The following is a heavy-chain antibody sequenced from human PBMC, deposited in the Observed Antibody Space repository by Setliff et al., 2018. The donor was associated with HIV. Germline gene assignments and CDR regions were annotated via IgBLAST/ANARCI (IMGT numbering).Heavy chain of an antibody. CDR2: VYYSGIT. CDR1: GGSIIDSRYF. Sequence: KTSETLSLTCTASGGSIIDSRYFWGWIRQPPGKGLEWIGSVYYSGITYYSSSLKSRVTVSVDTSRIQFSLKLTSVTAANTAVYKCVRHVWSDDFLVPGWFDSWSQGTLVTVSS. CDR3: VRHVWSDDFLVPGWFDS. D-gene: IGHD3-3*01. J-gene: IGHJ5*01. V-gene: IGHV4-39*01.